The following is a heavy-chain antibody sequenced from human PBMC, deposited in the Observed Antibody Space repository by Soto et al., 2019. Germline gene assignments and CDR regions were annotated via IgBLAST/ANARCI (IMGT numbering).Heavy chain of an antibody. CDR1: GYTFTTYG. CDR3: ARADREVPYYGMDV. V-gene: IGHV1-18*04. CDR2: FSADNGKT. D-gene: IGHD1-1*01. J-gene: IGHJ6*02. Sequence: SVKVSGKAFGYTFTTYGISGVRQAPGQGLEWMGWFSADNGKTKSGQKFQGRVTITTDTSTSTAYMELRSLRSDDTAVFYCARADREVPYYGMDVWGQGTTVSVTS.